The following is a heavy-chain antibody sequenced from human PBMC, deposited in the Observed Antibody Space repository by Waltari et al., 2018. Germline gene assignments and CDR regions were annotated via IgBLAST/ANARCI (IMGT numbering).Heavy chain of an antibody. V-gene: IGHV3-21*01. Sequence: EVQLVESGGGLVKPGGSLRLSCAASGFTFSSYSMNWVRQAPGKGLEWVSSISSSCSYLYYADSVKGRFTISRDNAKNSLYLQMNSLRAEDTAVYYCARGLGYCSGGSCLTNFDYWGQGTLVTVSS. D-gene: IGHD2-15*01. CDR1: GFTFSSYS. CDR3: ARGLGYCSGGSCLTNFDY. J-gene: IGHJ4*02. CDR2: ISSSCSYL.